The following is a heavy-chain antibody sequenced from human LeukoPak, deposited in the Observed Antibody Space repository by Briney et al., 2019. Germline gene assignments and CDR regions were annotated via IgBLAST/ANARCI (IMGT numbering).Heavy chain of an antibody. CDR1: GGSISSGGYY. Sequence: SETLSLTCTVSGGSISSGGYYWSWIRQHPGKGLEWIGYIYYSGSTNYNPSLKSRVTISVDTSKKQFSLKLTSVTAADTAVYYCARHSSYGHFDYWGRGTLVTVSS. V-gene: IGHV4-61*08. CDR2: IYYSGST. J-gene: IGHJ4*02. CDR3: ARHSSYGHFDY. D-gene: IGHD3-10*01.